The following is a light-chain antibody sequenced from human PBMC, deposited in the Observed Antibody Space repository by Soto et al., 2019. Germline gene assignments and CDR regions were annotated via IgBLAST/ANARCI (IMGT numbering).Light chain of an antibody. CDR2: AES. CDR1: QPITTH. Sequence: DTQMNQSPSCLAAAGGDAFTITCRASQPITTHLNWYQQRPGKATKLLIYAESRLQSGVPSRLSGSGSGKDFTITISSLQPEDFATYYCHQNYGTPFTFCPWTKVDIK. J-gene: IGKJ3*01. CDR3: HQNYGTPFT. V-gene: IGKV1-39*01.